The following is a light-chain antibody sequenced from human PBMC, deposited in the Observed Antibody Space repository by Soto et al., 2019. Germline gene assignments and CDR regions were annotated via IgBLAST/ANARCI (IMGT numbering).Light chain of an antibody. CDR2: GAS. V-gene: IGKV1-9*01. CDR1: QGISSS. J-gene: IGKJ1*01. CDR3: QQLNNFPRT. Sequence: DIQLTQSPSFLSASVGDRVTITCRASQGISSSLAWYQQRPGKAPKLLMYGASTLQSGVPSRFSGSASGTTFTLTINNLQPEDFATYYCQQLNNFPRTFGQGTKVE.